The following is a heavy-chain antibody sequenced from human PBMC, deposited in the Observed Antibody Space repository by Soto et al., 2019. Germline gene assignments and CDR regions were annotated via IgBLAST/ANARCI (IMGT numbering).Heavy chain of an antibody. Sequence: EVQLVESGGGLVNPGGSLRLSCAASGLTFSSYSMNWVRQAPGKGLAWVSSISSSSSYIYYADSVKGRFTISRDNAKNSLDLQMNSLRAEDTAVYDCARGGKGWELLSCDDYWGQGTLVTVSS. V-gene: IGHV3-21*01. CDR2: ISSSSSYI. CDR1: GLTFSSYS. J-gene: IGHJ4*02. D-gene: IGHD1-26*01. CDR3: ARGGKGWELLSCDDY.